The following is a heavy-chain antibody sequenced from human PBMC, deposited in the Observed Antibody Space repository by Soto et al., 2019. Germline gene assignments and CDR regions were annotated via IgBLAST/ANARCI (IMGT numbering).Heavy chain of an antibody. CDR1: GFMLSTYS. J-gene: IGHJ4*02. Sequence: EVQLVESGGDLVQPGGSLRLSCTASGFMLSTYSMNWVRQAPGRGLEWIAYISSGGRNTYYADSVKGRLTISRDNAENSLYLHVVSLRDEDTAVYYCVRDRGNFDLPPLRYFDLWGQGTLVTVSS. D-gene: IGHD3-9*01. CDR2: ISSGGRNT. V-gene: IGHV3-48*02. CDR3: VRDRGNFDLPPLRYFDL.